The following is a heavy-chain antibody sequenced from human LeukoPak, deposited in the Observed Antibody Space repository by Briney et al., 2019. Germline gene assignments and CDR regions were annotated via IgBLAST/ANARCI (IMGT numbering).Heavy chain of an antibody. J-gene: IGHJ4*02. D-gene: IGHD3-3*01. V-gene: IGHV3-30*02. CDR1: GFTFSSYG. CDR3: AKDRRTTIFGVVTLFDY. CDR2: IRYDGSNK. Sequence: PGRSLRLSCAASGFTFSSYGMHWVRQAPGKGLEWVAFIRYDGSNKYYADSVKGRFTISRDNSKNTLYLQMNSLRAEDTAVYYCAKDRRTTIFGVVTLFDYWGQGTLVTVSS.